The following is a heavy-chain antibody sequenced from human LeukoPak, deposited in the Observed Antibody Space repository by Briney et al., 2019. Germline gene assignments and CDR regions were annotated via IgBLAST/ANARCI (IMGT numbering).Heavy chain of an antibody. D-gene: IGHD3-10*01. J-gene: IGHJ5*02. V-gene: IGHV4-30-2*01. CDR3: ARAPALTLWFGELLPNWFDP. CDR2: IYHSGST. CDR1: GGSISSGGYY. Sequence: SETLSLTCTVSGGSISSGGYYWSWIRQPPGKGLEWIGYIYHSGSTYYNPSLKSRVTISVDTSRNQFSLKLSSVTAPDTAVYYCARAPALTLWFGELLPNWFDPWGQGTLVTVSS.